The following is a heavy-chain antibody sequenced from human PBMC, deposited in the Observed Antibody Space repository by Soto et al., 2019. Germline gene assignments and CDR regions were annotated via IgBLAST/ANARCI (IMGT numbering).Heavy chain of an antibody. J-gene: IGHJ6*02. CDR2: ISYDGSNK. CDR1: GFTFSSYA. CDR3: ARGDRYSYGFPGTSIYYYYGMDV. Sequence: QVQLVESGGGVVQPGRSLRLSCAASGFTFSSYAMHWVRQAPGKGLEWVAVISYDGSNKYYADSVKGRFNISRDNSKNTLYLQMNSLRAEDTAVYYCARGDRYSYGFPGTSIYYYYGMDVWGQGTTVTVSS. D-gene: IGHD5-18*01. V-gene: IGHV3-30-3*01.